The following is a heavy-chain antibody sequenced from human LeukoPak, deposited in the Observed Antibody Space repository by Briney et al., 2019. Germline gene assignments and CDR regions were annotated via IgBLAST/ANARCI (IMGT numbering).Heavy chain of an antibody. CDR2: IYPGGST. D-gene: IGHD2-8*01. CDR3: GRLMYANGWVFDS. Sequence: PGRSLRLSCAASGFTFSSYGMHWVRQAPGKGLEWVSVIYPGGSTYYADSVKGRFIISRDNSKNTVYLQMNSLRAEETAVYYCGRLMYANGWVFDSWGQGTLVTVSS. V-gene: IGHV3-53*01. CDR1: GFTFSSYG. J-gene: IGHJ4*02.